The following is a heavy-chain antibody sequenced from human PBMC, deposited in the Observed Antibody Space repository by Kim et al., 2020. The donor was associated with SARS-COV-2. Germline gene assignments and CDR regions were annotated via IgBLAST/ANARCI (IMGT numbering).Heavy chain of an antibody. V-gene: IGHV3-48*02. CDR3: ARSEYCSSTSCYPGHMDV. J-gene: IGHJ6*02. CDR2: ISSSSSSI. Sequence: GGSLRLSCAASGFTFSSYSMNWVRQAPGKGLEWVSYISSSSSSIYYADSVKGRFTISRDSAKNSLYLQMNSLRDEDTAVYYCARSEYCSSTSCYPGHMDVWGQGTTVTVSS. CDR1: GFTFSSYS. D-gene: IGHD2-2*01.